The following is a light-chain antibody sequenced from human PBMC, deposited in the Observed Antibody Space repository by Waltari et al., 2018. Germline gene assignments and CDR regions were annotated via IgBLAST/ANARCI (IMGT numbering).Light chain of an antibody. V-gene: IGLV1-44*01. CDR2: RNN. CDR3: AAWDDSLNGHWV. Sequence: QSVLTQPPSASGTPGQRVTISCSGSSSNIGSNTVNWYQQLPGTDPKLLNVRNNQRPSWVPVLFSGSKAGTSASLAISGVQSEDEADYYCAAWDDSLNGHWVFGGGTKLTVL. J-gene: IGLJ3*02. CDR1: SSNIGSNT.